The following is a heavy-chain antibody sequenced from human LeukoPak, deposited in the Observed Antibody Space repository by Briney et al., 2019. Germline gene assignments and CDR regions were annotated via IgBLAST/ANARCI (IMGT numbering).Heavy chain of an antibody. CDR2: IWYDGSNK. Sequence: GGSLRLSCAASGFTFSSYAMNWVRQAPGRGLEWVAVIWYDGSNKYYADSVKGRFTISRDNSKNTLYLQMNSLRAEDTAVYYCARRYSSGWYYFDYWGQGTLVTVSS. CDR1: GFTFSSYA. V-gene: IGHV3-33*01. J-gene: IGHJ4*02. CDR3: ARRYSSGWYYFDY. D-gene: IGHD6-19*01.